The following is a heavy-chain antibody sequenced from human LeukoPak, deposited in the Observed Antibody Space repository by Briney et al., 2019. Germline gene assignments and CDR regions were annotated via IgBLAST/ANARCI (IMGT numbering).Heavy chain of an antibody. D-gene: IGHD5-24*01. CDR2: SSGSGGST. J-gene: IGHJ3*02. V-gene: IGHV3-23*01. Sequence: PGGSLRLSCAASGFTFSSYAMSWVRQAPGKGLEWVSASSGSGGSTYYSDSVKGRFTISRYNSKNTLYLQMNSLRAEDTAVYYCAKEKMATIGGDAFDIWGQGTMVTVSS. CDR1: GFTFSSYA. CDR3: AKEKMATIGGDAFDI.